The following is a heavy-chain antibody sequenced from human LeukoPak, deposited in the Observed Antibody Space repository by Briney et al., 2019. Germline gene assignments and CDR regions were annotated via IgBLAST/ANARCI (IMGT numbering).Heavy chain of an antibody. D-gene: IGHD1-14*01. CDR1: GYTFINYG. V-gene: IGHV1-18*01. J-gene: IGHJ4*02. Sequence: ASVKVSCKASGYTFINYGISWVRQAPGQGLEWVGWISTDNGNTDYAQKFQDRVTMTTDTSTSTAYMDLRSLRSDDTAVYYCARTPDPRNYYFDYWGQGTLVTVSS. CDR3: ARTPDPRNYYFDY. CDR2: ISTDNGNT.